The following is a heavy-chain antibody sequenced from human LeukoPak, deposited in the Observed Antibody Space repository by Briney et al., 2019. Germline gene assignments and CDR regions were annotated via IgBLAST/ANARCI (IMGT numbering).Heavy chain of an antibody. CDR3: ARRRGSSWTKYYFDY. Sequence: SVTVSSTASGGTFSIYAISWVRQAPGQGLEWMGGIIPIFGTANYAQKFQGRVTITADESTSTAYMELSSLRSEDTAVYYCARRRGSSWTKYYFDYWGQGTLVTVSS. J-gene: IGHJ4*02. V-gene: IGHV1-69*13. CDR1: GGTFSIYA. D-gene: IGHD6-13*01. CDR2: IIPIFGTA.